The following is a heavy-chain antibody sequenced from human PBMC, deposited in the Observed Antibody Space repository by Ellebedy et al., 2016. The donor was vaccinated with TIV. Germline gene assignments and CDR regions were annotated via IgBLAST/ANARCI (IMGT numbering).Heavy chain of an antibody. V-gene: IGHV4-59*12. Sequence: SETLSLTCTVSGGSISGYYWNWIRQPPGKGLEWIGYIYSSGSTNYNPSLKSRVTISVDTSTNQISLRLTSVTAADTAVYYCAEGRSGWYYFDYWGQGTLVTVSS. CDR2: IYSSGST. CDR1: GGSISGYY. D-gene: IGHD6-19*01. CDR3: AEGRSGWYYFDY. J-gene: IGHJ4*02.